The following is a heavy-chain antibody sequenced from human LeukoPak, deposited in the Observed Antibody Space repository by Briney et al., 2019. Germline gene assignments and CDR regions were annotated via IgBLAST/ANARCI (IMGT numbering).Heavy chain of an antibody. J-gene: IGHJ5*02. CDR1: GGSISRYY. V-gene: IGHV4-4*07. Sequence: PWETLSLTCTVSGGSISRYYWSWIRQPAGKGLQWSGRIYTSGSTNYNPSLKSRVTMSVDRSKNQFSLKLSSVTAADTAVYYCAWHSLAVDWFDLWGQGTLVTVSS. CDR2: IYTSGST. CDR3: AWHSLAVDWFDL.